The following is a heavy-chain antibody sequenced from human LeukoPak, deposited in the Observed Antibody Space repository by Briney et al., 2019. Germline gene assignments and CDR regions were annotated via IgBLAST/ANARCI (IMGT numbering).Heavy chain of an antibody. CDR2: ISDSGST. V-gene: IGHV4-31*03. CDR1: GASISSGGTF. Sequence: SQTLSLTCTVSGASISSGGTFWTWIRQHPGKGLEWIAYISDSGSTYYHLSLKSRGTISEDTSKNQFSLKLSSVTAADTAVYYCASLPVRGDGAYFDYWGQGTLVTVSS. CDR3: ASLPVRGDGAYFDY. J-gene: IGHJ4*02. D-gene: IGHD1-26*01.